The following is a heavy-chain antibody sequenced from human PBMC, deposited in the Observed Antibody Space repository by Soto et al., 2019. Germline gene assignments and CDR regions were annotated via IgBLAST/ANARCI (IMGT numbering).Heavy chain of an antibody. Sequence: ASVKVSCKASGYSLTDYHIHCVRQAPGQGLEWLGRINPKSGGTSTAQKFQGWVTMTRDRSISTVYMELTRLRSDDTAVYFCARGHSTDCSNGVCSFFYNHEMDVWGQGTTVTVSS. CDR3: ARGHSTDCSNGVCSFFYNHEMDV. J-gene: IGHJ6*02. CDR1: GYSLTDYH. D-gene: IGHD2-8*01. V-gene: IGHV1-2*04. CDR2: INPKSGGT.